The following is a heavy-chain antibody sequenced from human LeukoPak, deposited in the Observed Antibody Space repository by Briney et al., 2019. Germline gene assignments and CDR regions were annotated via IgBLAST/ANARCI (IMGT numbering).Heavy chain of an antibody. V-gene: IGHV4-34*01. CDR3: ARPGVRNWFDP. CDR1: GGSFSGYY. Sequence: SETLSLTCAVYGGSFSGYYWSWIRQPPGKGLEWIGEINHSGSTNYNPSLKSRVTISVDTSKNQFSLKLSSVTAADTAVYYCARPGVRNWFDPWGQGTLVTVSS. J-gene: IGHJ5*02. D-gene: IGHD4/OR15-4a*01. CDR2: INHSGST.